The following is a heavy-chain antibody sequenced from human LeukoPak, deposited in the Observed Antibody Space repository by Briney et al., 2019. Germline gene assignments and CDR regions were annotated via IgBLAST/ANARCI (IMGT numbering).Heavy chain of an antibody. CDR1: GGSISSSSYY. CDR3: ARDFTVTRFDY. Sequence: SETLSLTCTVSGGSISSSSYYWGWIRQPPGKGLEWIGSIYYSGSTYYNPSLKSRVTISADTSKNQFSLKLSSVTAADTAVYYCARDFTVTRFDYWGQGTLVTVSS. CDR2: IYYSGST. D-gene: IGHD4-17*01. V-gene: IGHV4-39*07. J-gene: IGHJ4*02.